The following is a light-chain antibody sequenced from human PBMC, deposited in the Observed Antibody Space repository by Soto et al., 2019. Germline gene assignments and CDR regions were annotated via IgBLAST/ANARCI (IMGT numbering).Light chain of an antibody. V-gene: IGKV3-20*01. CDR3: QQYGSSPRIT. Sequence: VMKQAPATLSVYTGEGATLSCRASQTVNNNVAWYQLKDGQVPRLLIYGASSRATGIPDRFSGSGSGTDFTLTISRLEPEDFAVYYCQQYGSSPRITFGQGTRLEI. J-gene: IGKJ5*01. CDR2: GAS. CDR1: QTVNNN.